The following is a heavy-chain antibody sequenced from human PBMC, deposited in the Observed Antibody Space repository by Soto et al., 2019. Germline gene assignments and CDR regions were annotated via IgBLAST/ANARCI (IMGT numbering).Heavy chain of an antibody. Sequence: QVQLVQSGAEVKKPGSSVKVSCKASGGTFSSYTISWVRQAPGQGLEWMGRIIPILGIANYAQKFQGRVTITTAKSTGTAYRGLSSLRSEDTAVYYCARAQYYDSSGYYYVFDYWGQGTLVTVSS. J-gene: IGHJ4*02. D-gene: IGHD3-22*01. CDR1: GGTFSSYT. CDR3: ARAQYYDSSGYYYVFDY. CDR2: IIPILGIA. V-gene: IGHV1-69*02.